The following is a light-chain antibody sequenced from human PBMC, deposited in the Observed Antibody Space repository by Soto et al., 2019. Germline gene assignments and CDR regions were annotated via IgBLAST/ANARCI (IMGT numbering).Light chain of an antibody. CDR1: QNVNNY. V-gene: IGKV3-11*01. CDR2: DAS. Sequence: EVVLTQSPATLSLSPGERATLSCRASQNVNNYLVWYQQKPGQAPRLLIYDASNRATGIPARFSGSGSGTDFDLTISSREPEDVAVAYCQQRQHWSPLTFGQGTRLEIK. CDR3: QQRQHWSPLT. J-gene: IGKJ5*01.